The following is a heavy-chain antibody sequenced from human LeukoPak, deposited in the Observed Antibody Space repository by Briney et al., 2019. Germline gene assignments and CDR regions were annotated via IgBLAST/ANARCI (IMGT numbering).Heavy chain of an antibody. CDR2: ISNSGTAI. V-gene: IGHV3-48*03. D-gene: IGHD5-18*01. CDR1: GFTFSSYE. Sequence: GGSLRLSCAASGFTFSSYEMNWVRHAPGKGLEWVSYISNSGTAIYYADSVKGRFTISRDNAKSSLYLQMNSLRAEDTAVYYCARAGYSMDTEYFQHWGQGTLVTVSS. J-gene: IGHJ1*01. CDR3: ARAGYSMDTEYFQH.